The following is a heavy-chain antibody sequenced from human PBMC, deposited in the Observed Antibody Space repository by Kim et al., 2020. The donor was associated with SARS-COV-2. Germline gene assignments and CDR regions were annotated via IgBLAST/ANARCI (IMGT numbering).Heavy chain of an antibody. D-gene: IGHD6-13*01. CDR3: ARDRGSNWPHWFDP. J-gene: IGHJ5*02. CDR2: INPNSGGT. CDR1: GYTFTGYY. Sequence: ASVKVSCKASGYTFTGYYMHWVRQAPGQGLEWMGWINPNSGGTNYAQKFQGRVTMTRDTSISTAYMELSRLRSDDTAVYYCARDRGSNWPHWFDPWGQGTLVTVSS. V-gene: IGHV1-2*02.